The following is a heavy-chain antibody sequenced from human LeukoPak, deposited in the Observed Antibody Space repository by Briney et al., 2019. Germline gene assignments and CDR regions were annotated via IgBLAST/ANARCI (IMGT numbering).Heavy chain of an antibody. CDR3: ASGVADYYYYYYMDV. J-gene: IGHJ6*03. Sequence: ASVKVSCKASGYTFTGYYMNWVRQAPGQGLEWMGWINPNSGGTNYAQKFQGRVTMTRDTSISTAYMELSRLRSDDTAVYYCASGVADYYYYYYMDVWGKGTTVTISS. D-gene: IGHD2-15*01. CDR1: GYTFTGYY. CDR2: INPNSGGT. V-gene: IGHV1-2*02.